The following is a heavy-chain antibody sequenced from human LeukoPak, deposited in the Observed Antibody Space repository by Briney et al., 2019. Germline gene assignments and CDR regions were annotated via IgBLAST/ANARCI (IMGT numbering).Heavy chain of an antibody. CDR1: GYTFTGSY. V-gene: IGHV1-2*02. J-gene: IGHJ5*02. D-gene: IGHD2-21*02. Sequence: ASVKVSCKASGYTFTGSYMHWVRQAPGQGLEWMGWINPNSGGTNYAQKFQGRVTMTRDTSISTAYMELSRLRSDDTAVYYCARTDGIVVVTASVAVFDHWGQGTLVTVSS. CDR3: ARTDGIVVVTASVAVFDH. CDR2: INPNSGGT.